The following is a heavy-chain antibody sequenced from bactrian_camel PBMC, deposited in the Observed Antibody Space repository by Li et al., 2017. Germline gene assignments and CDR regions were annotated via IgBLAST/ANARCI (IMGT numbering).Heavy chain of an antibody. J-gene: IGHJ4*01. CDR2: IGGNGIA. V-gene: IGHV3S53*01. CDR3: ARDRPVVGWVLLNY. Sequence: HVQLVESGGGSVQAGGSLSLSCVASGYTLRGGCMGWFRQAPGKEREEVARIGGNGIAYADSVQGRFTISRDNAKNTVYLRMNSLKPEDTGVYYCARDRPVVGWVLLNYWGQGTQVTVS. D-gene: IGHD5*01. CDR1: GYTLRGGC.